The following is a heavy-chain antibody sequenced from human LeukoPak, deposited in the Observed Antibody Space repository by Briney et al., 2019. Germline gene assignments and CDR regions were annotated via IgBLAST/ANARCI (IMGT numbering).Heavy chain of an antibody. CDR1: GGSISSYY. J-gene: IGHJ4*02. CDR2: IYYRGST. CDR3: ARTDSYYDSSGYWHYYFDY. D-gene: IGHD3-22*01. V-gene: IGHV4-59*01. Sequence: SETLSLTCTVPGGSISSYYWSWVREPPGKGLGWGGYIYYRGSTNYNPSLKSRVTISVATSKNQFSLKLSSVTAADTAVYYCARTDSYYDSSGYWHYYFDYWGQGTLVTVSS.